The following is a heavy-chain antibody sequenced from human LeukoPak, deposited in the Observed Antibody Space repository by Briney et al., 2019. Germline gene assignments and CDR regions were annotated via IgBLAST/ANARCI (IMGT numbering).Heavy chain of an antibody. V-gene: IGHV4-34*01. CDR3: AREDQYGGNSFAFDI. Sequence: SETLSLTCAVYGGSFSGYYWSWIRQPPGKGLEWIGEINHSGSTNYNPSLKSRVTISVDTSKNQFSLKLSSVTAADTAVYYCAREDQYGGNSFAFDIWGQGTMVTVSS. CDR2: INHSGST. J-gene: IGHJ3*02. D-gene: IGHD4-23*01. CDR1: GGSFSGYY.